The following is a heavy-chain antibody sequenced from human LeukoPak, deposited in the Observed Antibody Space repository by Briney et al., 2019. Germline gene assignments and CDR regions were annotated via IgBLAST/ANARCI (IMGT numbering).Heavy chain of an antibody. Sequence: GESLKISCKGSGYSFTSYWISWVRQMPGKRLEWMGRIDPSDSYTNYSPSFQGHVTISADKSISTAYLQWSSLKASDTAMYYCARHKALGYGSGSYSLARYYYYGMDVWGKGTTVTVSS. CDR1: GYSFTSYW. V-gene: IGHV5-10-1*01. CDR2: IDPSDSYT. D-gene: IGHD3-10*01. J-gene: IGHJ6*04. CDR3: ARHKALGYGSGSYSLARYYYYGMDV.